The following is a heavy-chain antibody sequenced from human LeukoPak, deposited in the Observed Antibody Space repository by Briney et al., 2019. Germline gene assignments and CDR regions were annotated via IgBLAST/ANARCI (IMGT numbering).Heavy chain of an antibody. CDR1: GFKFSSYS. CDR3: AKSHGAGRYYPLEY. Sequence: GGSLRLSCAASGFKFSSYSMKWVRQAPGKGLEWVSFISSSSSYIYYADSLKGRFTISRDNAKNSLYLQMNSLRAEDTALYYCAKSHGAGRYYPLEYWGQGTLLTVSS. V-gene: IGHV3-21*04. CDR2: ISSSSSYI. J-gene: IGHJ4*02. D-gene: IGHD3-10*01.